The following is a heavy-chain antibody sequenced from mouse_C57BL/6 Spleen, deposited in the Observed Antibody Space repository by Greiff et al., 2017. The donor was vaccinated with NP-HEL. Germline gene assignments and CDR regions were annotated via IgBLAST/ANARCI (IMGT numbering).Heavy chain of an antibody. V-gene: IGHV1-7*01. J-gene: IGHJ4*01. Sequence: QVQLKESGAELAKPGASVKLSCKASGYTFTSYWMHWVNQRPGQGLEWIGYINPSSGYTKYNQKFKDKATLTADKSSSTAYMQLSSLTYGDSAVYYCAGLITTVVAMDYWGQGTSVTVSS. D-gene: IGHD1-1*01. CDR2: INPSSGYT. CDR3: AGLITTVVAMDY. CDR1: GYTFTSYW.